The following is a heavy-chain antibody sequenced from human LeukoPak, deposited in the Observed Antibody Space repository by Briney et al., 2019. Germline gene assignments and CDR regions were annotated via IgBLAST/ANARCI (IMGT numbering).Heavy chain of an antibody. Sequence: GASVKVSCKASVYTFTSYAMSWVRQAPGKGLEWVSGISGSGGSTYYADSVKGRFTISRDNSKNTLYLQMNSLRAEDTAVYYCAKDRATVTTTSFDFWGQGTLVTVSS. V-gene: IGHV3-23*01. CDR2: ISGSGGST. J-gene: IGHJ4*02. CDR1: VYTFTSYA. D-gene: IGHD4-11*01. CDR3: AKDRATVTTTSFDF.